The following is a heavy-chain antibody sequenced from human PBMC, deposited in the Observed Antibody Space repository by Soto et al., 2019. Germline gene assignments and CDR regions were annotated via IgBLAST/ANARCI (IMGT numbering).Heavy chain of an antibody. CDR3: ARAGSYCSGGSCSCAY. CDR1: GYTFSGPF. V-gene: IGHV1-2*02. D-gene: IGHD2-15*01. Sequence: AAVKPSCKTSGYTFSGPFLQWVRQAPGAGPEWRGWINPNTGNTKYGQKFEGRVTMTRDMSSSTAYMELTRLTVDDTAVYYCARAGSYCSGGSCSCAYWG. CDR2: INPNTGNT. J-gene: IGHJ4*01.